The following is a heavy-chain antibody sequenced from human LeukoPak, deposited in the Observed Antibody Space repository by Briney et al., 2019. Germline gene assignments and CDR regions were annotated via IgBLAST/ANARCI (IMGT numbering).Heavy chain of an antibody. CDR3: ARQSCSSTSCYVGWFDP. CDR2: IYPGDSDT. D-gene: IGHD2-2*01. CDR1: GYSFSTYW. J-gene: IGHJ5*02. V-gene: IGHV5-51*01. Sequence: GESLKISCKGSGYSFSTYWIGWVRQMPGKGLEWMGIIYPGDSDTRYSPSFQGQVTISADKSISTAYLQWSSLKASDTAMYYCARQSCSSTSCYVGWFDPWGQGTLVTVSS.